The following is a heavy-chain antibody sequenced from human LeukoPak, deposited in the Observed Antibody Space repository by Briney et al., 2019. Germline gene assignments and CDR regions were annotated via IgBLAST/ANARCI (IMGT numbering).Heavy chain of an antibody. CDR1: GFTFSCYG. CDR3: AKDHRLAAAGTETDY. Sequence: GGSLRLSCAASGFTFSCYGMHWVRQAPGKGLEWVAFIRYDGSNKYYADSVKGRFTISRDNSKNTLYLQMNSLRAEDTAVYYCAKDHRLAAAGTETDYWGQGTLVTVSS. D-gene: IGHD6-13*01. J-gene: IGHJ4*02. CDR2: IRYDGSNK. V-gene: IGHV3-30*02.